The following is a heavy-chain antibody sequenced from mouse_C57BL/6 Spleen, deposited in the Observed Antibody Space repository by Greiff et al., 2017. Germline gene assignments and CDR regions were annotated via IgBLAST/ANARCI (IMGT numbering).Heavy chain of an antibody. CDR1: GYAFSSSW. Sequence: VQLQQSGPELVKPGASVKISCKASGYAFSSSWMNWVKQRPGKGLEWIGRIYPGDGDTNYNGKLKGKATLTADKSSSTAYMQLSSLTSEDSAVYFCARDYGNYEGRYYFDYWGQGTTLTVSS. J-gene: IGHJ2*01. CDR3: ARDYGNYEGRYYFDY. CDR2: IYPGDGDT. D-gene: IGHD2-1*01. V-gene: IGHV1-82*01.